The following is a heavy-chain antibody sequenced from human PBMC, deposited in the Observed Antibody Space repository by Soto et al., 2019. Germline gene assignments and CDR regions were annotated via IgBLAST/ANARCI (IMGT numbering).Heavy chain of an antibody. J-gene: IGHJ4*02. D-gene: IGHD6-25*01. CDR2: IHHSGGI. V-gene: IGHV4-4*02. CDR1: GDSMSSADW. CDR3: VCNGYYSLDH. Sequence: QVQLQESGPGLVKPSGTLSLTCAVSGDSMSSADWWSWVRQPPGKGLEWIGEIHHSGGINYHPSLRSRVTISVDMSNNQFSLNLSSVTAADTAVYFCVCNGYYSLDHWGQGTLVIVSP.